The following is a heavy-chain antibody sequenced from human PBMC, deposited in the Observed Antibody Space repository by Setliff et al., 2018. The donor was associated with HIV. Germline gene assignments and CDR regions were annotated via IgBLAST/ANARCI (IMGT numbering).Heavy chain of an antibody. J-gene: IGHJ6*03. CDR2: IYYSGST. Sequence: SETLSLTCTVSGGSITTSTFYWGWIRQPPGKGLEWIGSIYYSGSTYYSPSLKSRLTITQHTSKNHFSLSLSSVTAADTAVYYCARDRSNWNYGKNYMDVWGKGTTVTVSS. CDR3: ARDRSNWNYGKNYMDV. V-gene: IGHV4-39*02. CDR1: GGSITTSTFY. D-gene: IGHD1-7*01.